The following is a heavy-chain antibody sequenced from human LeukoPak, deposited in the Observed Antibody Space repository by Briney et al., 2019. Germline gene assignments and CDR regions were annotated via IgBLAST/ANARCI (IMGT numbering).Heavy chain of an antibody. CDR2: IKNDGSET. V-gene: IGHV3-7*03. Sequence: GGSLRLSCAVSGFNFRDHWMDWVRRAPGKGLEWVGHIKNDGSETYYLDSLKGRFSISRDNTNNALYLQMNSLRVEDTAVYYCVKNDGWFHLAQWGQGTLVTVSS. CDR3: VKNDGWFHLAQ. J-gene: IGHJ4*02. CDR1: GFNFRDHW. D-gene: IGHD6-19*01.